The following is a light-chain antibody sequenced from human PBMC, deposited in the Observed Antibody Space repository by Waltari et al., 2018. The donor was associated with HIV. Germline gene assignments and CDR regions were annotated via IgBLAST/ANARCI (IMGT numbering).Light chain of an antibody. V-gene: IGLV1-44*01. CDR3: AAWDDSLNGVV. CDR2: SIN. CDR1: SSNIGSNA. Sequence: QSILTQPPSAYGTPGQRVTISCSGSSSNIGSNAVNWYQQLPGTAPKLLIYSINERASGVPDRFSGSKSGTSASLAISGLQSEDEADYHCAAWDDSLNGVVFGGGTKLTVL. J-gene: IGLJ2*01.